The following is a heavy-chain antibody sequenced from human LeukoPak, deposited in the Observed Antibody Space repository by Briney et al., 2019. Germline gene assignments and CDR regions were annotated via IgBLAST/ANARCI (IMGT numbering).Heavy chain of an antibody. CDR2: MNPNSGNT. Sequence: ASVKVSCKASGYTFTNYDINWVRQATGQGLEWMGWMNPNSGNTGYAQKFQGRVTITRNTSISTAYMEGSSLRSEDTAVYYCAGVPIADYSQSVNWFDPWGQGTLVTVSS. D-gene: IGHD5-12*01. V-gene: IGHV1-8*03. CDR3: AGVPIADYSQSVNWFDP. CDR1: GYTFTNYD. J-gene: IGHJ5*02.